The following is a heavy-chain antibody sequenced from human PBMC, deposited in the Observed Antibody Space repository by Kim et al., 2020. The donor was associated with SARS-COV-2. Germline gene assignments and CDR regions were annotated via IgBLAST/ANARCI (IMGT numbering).Heavy chain of an antibody. D-gene: IGHD5-12*01. J-gene: IGHJ4*02. V-gene: IGHV4-59*01. Sequence: SETLSLTCTVSGGSISSYYWSWIRQPPGKGLEWIGYIYYSGSTNYNPSLKSRVTISVDTSKNQFSLKLSSVTAADTAVYYCARDSGYDIADYWGQGTLVTVSS. CDR2: IYYSGST. CDR3: ARDSGYDIADY. CDR1: GGSISSYY.